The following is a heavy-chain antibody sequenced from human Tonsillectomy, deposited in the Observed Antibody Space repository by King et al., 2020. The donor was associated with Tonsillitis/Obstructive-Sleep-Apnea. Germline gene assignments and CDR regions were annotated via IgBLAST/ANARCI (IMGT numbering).Heavy chain of an antibody. CDR1: GYSFTSYW. J-gene: IGHJ6*02. Sequence: VQLVESGAEVKKPGESLRISCKGSGYSFTSYWISWVRQMPGKGLEWMGSIAPSDSYTNYSPSFQGHVTISADKSISTAYLQWSSLKASDTAMYYCARLRSCRGGSCASFLAVWGQAPPVTVSS. CDR2: IAPSDSYT. CDR3: ARLRSCRGGSCASFLAV. D-gene: IGHD2-15*01. V-gene: IGHV5-10-1*03.